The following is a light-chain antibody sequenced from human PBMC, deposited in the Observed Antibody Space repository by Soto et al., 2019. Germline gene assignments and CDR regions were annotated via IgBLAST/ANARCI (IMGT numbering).Light chain of an antibody. CDR2: GAS. Sequence: EIVMTQSPVTLSVSPGESATLSFRASQFVSSNLAWYQQKPGQAPRLLIYGASTRATGIPARFSGSVSGTEFTLTISNLQSEDFAVYFGQQYQNWPTITFCQGTRLEIK. CDR1: QFVSSN. V-gene: IGKV3D-15*01. J-gene: IGKJ5*01. CDR3: QQYQNWPTIT.